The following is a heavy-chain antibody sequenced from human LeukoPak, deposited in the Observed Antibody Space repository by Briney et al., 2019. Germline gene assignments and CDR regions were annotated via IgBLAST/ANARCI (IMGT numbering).Heavy chain of an antibody. D-gene: IGHD4/OR15-4a*01. CDR2: ICSDNT. V-gene: IGHV3-53*01. Sequence: GGSLRLSCAASGFTFSSFAMSWARQAPGKGLEWVSFICSDNTHYSDSVKGRFTISRDNSKNTLYLQMNSLRAEDTAVYYCARRAGAYSHPYDYWGQGTLVTVSS. J-gene: IGHJ4*02. CDR1: GFTFSSFA. CDR3: ARRAGAYSHPYDY.